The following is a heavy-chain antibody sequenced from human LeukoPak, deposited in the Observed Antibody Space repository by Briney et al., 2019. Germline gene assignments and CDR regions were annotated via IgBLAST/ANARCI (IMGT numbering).Heavy chain of an antibody. J-gene: IGHJ4*02. CDR1: GYTFTSYG. D-gene: IGHD6-6*01. CDR3: ARRDIAARPGDY. CDR2: TSAYNGNT. V-gene: IGHV1-18*01. Sequence: ASVKVSCKASGYTFTSYGIGWVRQAPGQGLEWMGWTSAYNGNTNYAQKLQGRVTMTTDTSTSTAYMELRSLRSDDTAVYYCARRDIAARPGDYWGQGTLVTVSS.